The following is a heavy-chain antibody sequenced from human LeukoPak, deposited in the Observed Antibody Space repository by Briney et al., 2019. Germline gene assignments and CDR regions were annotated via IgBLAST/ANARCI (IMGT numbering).Heavy chain of an antibody. CDR3: ARDLTMIRGDLVRYYFDY. Sequence: GASVKVSCKASGYTFTGNYIHWVRQAPGQGFEWMGWINPNSGGTNYAQNFKGRVTMTRDTSIGTAYMELRRLRSDDTAVYYCARDLTMIRGDLVRYYFDYWGQGTLVTVSS. D-gene: IGHD3-10*01. CDR2: INPNSGGT. CDR1: GYTFTGNY. J-gene: IGHJ4*02. V-gene: IGHV1-2*02.